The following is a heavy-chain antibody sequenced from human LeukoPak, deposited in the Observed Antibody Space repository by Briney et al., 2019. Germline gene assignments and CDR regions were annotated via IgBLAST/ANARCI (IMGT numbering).Heavy chain of an antibody. Sequence: SETLSLTCTVSGGSISSGGYYWSWIRQHPGKGLEWIGYIYHSGFTYYNPSLKSRVTILVDTSKNQFSLKLSSATAADTAVYYCARVPEGGYGSGSYYDAVDIWGQGTVVTVSS. D-gene: IGHD3-10*01. CDR1: GGSISSGGYY. J-gene: IGHJ3*02. V-gene: IGHV4-31*03. CDR2: IYHSGFT. CDR3: ARVPEGGYGSGSYYDAVDI.